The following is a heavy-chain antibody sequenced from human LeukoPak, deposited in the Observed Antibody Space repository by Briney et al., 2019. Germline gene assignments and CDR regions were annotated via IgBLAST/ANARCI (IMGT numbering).Heavy chain of an antibody. CDR2: MNPNTGNI. J-gene: IGHJ3*02. V-gene: IGHV1-8*03. CDR3: ATAYCGGDCYSVTLNDAFDI. Sequence: ASVKVSCKASGYTFTNYDLGWVRQATGQGLEWMGWMNPNTGNIGYAQKFRGRLTFTRDTSISTAYMELSSLRSEDTAVYYCATAYCGGDCYSVTLNDAFDIWGQGTMVTVSS. CDR1: GYTFTNYD. D-gene: IGHD2-21*01.